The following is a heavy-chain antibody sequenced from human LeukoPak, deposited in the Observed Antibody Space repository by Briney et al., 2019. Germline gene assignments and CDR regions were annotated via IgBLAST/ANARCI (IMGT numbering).Heavy chain of an antibody. D-gene: IGHD6-19*01. J-gene: IGHJ3*02. CDR2: IYYSGST. V-gene: IGHV4-59*08. CDR3: ARHSGASSGWYDAFDI. Sequence: PSETLSLTCTVSGGSISSYYWSWIRQPPGKGLEWIGYIYYSGSTNYNPSLKSRVTMSVDTSKNQFSLKLSSVTAADTAVYYCARHSGASSGWYDAFDIWGQGTMVTVSS. CDR1: GGSISSYY.